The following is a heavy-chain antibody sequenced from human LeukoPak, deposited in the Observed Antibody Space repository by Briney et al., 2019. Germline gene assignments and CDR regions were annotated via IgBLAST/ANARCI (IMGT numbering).Heavy chain of an antibody. V-gene: IGHV3-74*01. CDR3: ARVRCSGSSCYAYSFYYMDV. D-gene: IGHD2-2*01. Sequence: PGGPLRLSCAASGFTFSNYWMYWVRQAPGKGLVWVSRINGDGSSTTYADSVKGRFTVSRDNAKNTLFLQMNSLTAEDTAVYYCARVRCSGSSCYAYSFYYMDVWGRGTTVTVSS. CDR1: GFTFSNYW. CDR2: INGDGSST. J-gene: IGHJ6*03.